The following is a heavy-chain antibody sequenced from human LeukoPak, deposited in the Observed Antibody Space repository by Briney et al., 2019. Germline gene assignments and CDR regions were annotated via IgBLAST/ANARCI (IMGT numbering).Heavy chain of an antibody. V-gene: IGHV4-59*01. CDR1: GGSISSYY. CDR3: ARSTIFGVVIYAFDI. D-gene: IGHD3-3*01. Sequence: PSETLSLTCTVSGGSISSYYWSWIRQPPGKGLEWIGYIYYSGSTNYNPSLKSRVTISVDTSKNQFSLKLSSVTAADTAVYYRARSTIFGVVIYAFDIWGQGTMVTVSS. J-gene: IGHJ3*02. CDR2: IYYSGST.